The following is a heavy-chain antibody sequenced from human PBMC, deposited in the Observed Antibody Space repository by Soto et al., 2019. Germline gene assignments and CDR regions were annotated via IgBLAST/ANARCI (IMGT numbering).Heavy chain of an antibody. CDR3: AKDRRYFDWLLYGPSYFPDY. J-gene: IGHJ4*02. V-gene: IGHV3-23*01. CDR2: ISGSGGST. D-gene: IGHD3-9*01. Sequence: GGSLRLSCAASGFTFSSYAMSWVRQAPGKGLEWVSAISGSGGSTYYADSVKGRFTISRDNSKNTLYMQMNSLRAEDTAVYYCAKDRRYFDWLLYGPSYFPDYWGQATLVTVYS. CDR1: GFTFSSYA.